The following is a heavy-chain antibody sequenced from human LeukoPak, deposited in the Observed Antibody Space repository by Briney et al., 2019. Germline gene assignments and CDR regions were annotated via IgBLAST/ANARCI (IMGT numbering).Heavy chain of an antibody. D-gene: IGHD1-26*01. J-gene: IGHJ4*02. Sequence: PGGSLRLSCAASGFSFRDYGMHWVRQPPGKGLGWVAVISYDETDEYYADSVKGRFTISRDNSKNTLYLQMNSLRHEDTAVYYCAKDRWELPQYFFDSWGQGTLVTVSS. CDR2: ISYDETDE. CDR1: GFSFRDYG. CDR3: AKDRWELPQYFFDS. V-gene: IGHV3-30*18.